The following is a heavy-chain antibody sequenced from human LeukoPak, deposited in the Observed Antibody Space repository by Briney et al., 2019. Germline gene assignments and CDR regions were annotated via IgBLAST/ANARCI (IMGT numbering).Heavy chain of an antibody. CDR3: ARTSIVVVPINWFDP. CDR2: ISHSGST. D-gene: IGHD2-21*01. J-gene: IGHJ5*02. CDR1: GGSFSGYY. V-gene: IGHV4-34*01. Sequence: PSETLSLTCAVYGGSFSGYYWSWIRQPPGKGLEWIGEISHSGSTNYNPSLKSRVTISVDTSKNQFSLKLSSVTAADTAVYYCARTSIVVVPINWFDPWGRGTLVTVSS.